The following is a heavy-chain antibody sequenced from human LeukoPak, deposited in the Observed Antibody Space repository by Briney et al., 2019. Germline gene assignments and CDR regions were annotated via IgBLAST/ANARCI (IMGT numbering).Heavy chain of an antibody. Sequence: ASVKVSCKASGYTFTDYYTHWVRQAPGQGLEWMGWINPNNGEANYAQKFQGRVTVTRDTSISTVYMELSRLKSDDTAIYHCARSGAKPDTHYYYYGRDVWGQGTTVTVSS. D-gene: IGHD2-15*01. CDR3: ARSGAKPDTHYYYYGRDV. CDR1: GYTFTDYY. J-gene: IGHJ6*02. CDR2: INPNNGEA. V-gene: IGHV1-2*02.